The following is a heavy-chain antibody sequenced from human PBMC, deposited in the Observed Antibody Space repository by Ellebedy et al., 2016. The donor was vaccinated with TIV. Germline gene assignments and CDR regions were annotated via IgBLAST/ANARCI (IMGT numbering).Heavy chain of an antibody. V-gene: IGHV3-7*01. D-gene: IGHD1-26*01. Sequence: GESLKISCSASGFTFSRYWMNWVRQAPGKGLDWVANINQDGSEKYYVDSVKGRFTISRDNAKNSLYLQMNSLRAEDTAVYYCATARIVGATRRNMDVWGQGTTVTVSS. CDR3: ATARIVGATRRNMDV. J-gene: IGHJ6*02. CDR1: GFTFSRYW. CDR2: INQDGSEK.